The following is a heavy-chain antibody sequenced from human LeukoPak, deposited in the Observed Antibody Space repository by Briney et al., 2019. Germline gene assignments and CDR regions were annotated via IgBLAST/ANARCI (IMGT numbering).Heavy chain of an antibody. Sequence: SETLSLTCTVPGGSIISGGYYWSWIRQHPGKGLEWIGYTYYSGTTYYNPSLKSRLTISVDTSKNQFSLKLTSVTAADAALYYCARQYSSGWPWFDPWGQGTLVTVSS. CDR2: TYYSGTT. V-gene: IGHV4-31*03. J-gene: IGHJ5*02. D-gene: IGHD6-19*01. CDR3: ARQYSSGWPWFDP. CDR1: GGSIISGGYY.